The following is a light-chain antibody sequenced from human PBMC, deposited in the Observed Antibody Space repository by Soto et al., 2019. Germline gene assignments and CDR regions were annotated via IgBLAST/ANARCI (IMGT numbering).Light chain of an antibody. Sequence: DLQMTQSPSTLSASIGDTVTITCRASHNIDTWLAWFQQKPGKAPNLLIYKASTLEAGVPSRFSGSASGTEFTLTISSLQPDDFATYYCQQHADYPITFGGGTKVEI. J-gene: IGKJ4*01. V-gene: IGKV1-5*03. CDR2: KAS. CDR1: HNIDTW. CDR3: QQHADYPIT.